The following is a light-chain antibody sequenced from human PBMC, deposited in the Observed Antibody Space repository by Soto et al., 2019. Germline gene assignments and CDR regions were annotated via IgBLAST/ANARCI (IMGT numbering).Light chain of an antibody. V-gene: IGKV1-5*03. CDR1: QSVRSW. CDR3: QQYTSYPWT. J-gene: IGKJ1*01. Sequence: DIQMTQSPSTLSASVGDRVTITCRASQSVRSWLAWYQQKPGKAPKLLIYEASRLESGVPSRISGSGSGTEFTLTSSSLQPDDFATYYCQQYTSYPWTFGQGTKVDIK. CDR2: EAS.